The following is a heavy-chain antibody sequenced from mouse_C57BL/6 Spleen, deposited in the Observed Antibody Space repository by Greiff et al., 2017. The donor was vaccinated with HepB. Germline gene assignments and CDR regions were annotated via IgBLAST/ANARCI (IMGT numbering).Heavy chain of an antibody. J-gene: IGHJ4*01. D-gene: IGHD2-5*01. CDR3: ARRDSNYGVYYAMDY. V-gene: IGHV3-6*01. CDR1: GYSITSGYY. CDR2: ISYDGSN. Sequence: EVQRVESGPGLVKPSQSLSLTCSVTGYSITSGYYWNWIRQFPGNKLEWMGYISYDGSNNYNPSLKNRISITRDTSKNQFFLKLNAVTTEDTATYYCARRDSNYGVYYAMDYWGQGTSVTVSS.